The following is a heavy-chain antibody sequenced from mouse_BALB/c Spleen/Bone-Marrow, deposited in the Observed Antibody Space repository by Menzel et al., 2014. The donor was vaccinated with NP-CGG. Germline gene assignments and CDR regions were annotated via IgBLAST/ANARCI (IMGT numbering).Heavy chain of an antibody. CDR1: GFSLTSYG. CDR2: IWAGGST. Sequence: VQGVESGPGLVAPSQSLSITCTVSGFSLTSYGVHWVRQPPGKGLEWLGVIWAGGSTNYNSALMSRLSISKDNSKSQVFLEMNSLQTDDTAMYYCASYGNYFDYWGQGTTLTVSS. D-gene: IGHD2-1*01. V-gene: IGHV2-9*02. CDR3: ASYGNYFDY. J-gene: IGHJ2*01.